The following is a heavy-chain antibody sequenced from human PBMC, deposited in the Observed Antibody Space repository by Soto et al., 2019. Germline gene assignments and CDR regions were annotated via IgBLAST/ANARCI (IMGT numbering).Heavy chain of an antibody. CDR3: ARGSPYNSSAHNRFDS. V-gene: IGHV4-31*02. D-gene: IGHD3-22*01. J-gene: IGHJ5*01. Sequence: GGELCGYIYYTGSTYHNPSLQSRVTXSVNTSKHRFSLKLSSVTAADTAVYFCARGSPYNSSAHNRFDSWGQGTRVTVSS. CDR2: IYYTGST.